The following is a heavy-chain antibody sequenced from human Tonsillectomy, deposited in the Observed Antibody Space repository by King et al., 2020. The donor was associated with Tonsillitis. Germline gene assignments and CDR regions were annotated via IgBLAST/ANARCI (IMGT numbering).Heavy chain of an antibody. Sequence: VQLVESGGGVVQPGGSLRLSCATSGFTFDDYAMHWVRPAPGKGLELASLISGDGGQTFYTDSVKGRFTLSSDNSKNPLYLQMNSLRTEDTALYYCVKDDQFGQTGYYYMDVWGKGTTVTVSS. V-gene: IGHV3-43*02. CDR2: ISGDGGQT. J-gene: IGHJ6*03. CDR1: GFTFDDYA. CDR3: VKDDQFGQTGYYYMDV. D-gene: IGHD3-10*01.